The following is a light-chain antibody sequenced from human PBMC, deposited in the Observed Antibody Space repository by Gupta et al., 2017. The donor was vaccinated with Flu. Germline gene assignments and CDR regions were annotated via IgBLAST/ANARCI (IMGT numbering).Light chain of an antibody. CDR1: SGDVGSDHR. J-gene: IGLJ1*01. Sequence: VTIPCTGTSGDVGSDHRVSWYQQPPGTAPKLLIYEVSHRASGVPDRFSGSKSGNTASLTISGLQTEDEADYYCASFTSTDPYVFGTGTKVTVL. CDR2: EVS. CDR3: ASFTSTDPYV. V-gene: IGLV2-18*02.